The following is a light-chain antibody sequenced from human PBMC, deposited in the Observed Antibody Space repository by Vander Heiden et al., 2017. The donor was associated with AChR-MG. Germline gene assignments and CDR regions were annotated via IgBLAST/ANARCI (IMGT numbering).Light chain of an antibody. CDR3: QHYGYSPRYT. CDR2: GAS. J-gene: IGKJ2*01. V-gene: IGKV3-20*01. Sequence: EIVLTQSPATLSLSPGERATLPCRASQSVTSSELAWYQQKPGQAPRLLIFGASSRIPGIPDRFSGSGSGIDFTLTISRLEPEDFAVYYCQHYGYSPRYTFGQGTKLEIK. CDR1: QSVTSSE.